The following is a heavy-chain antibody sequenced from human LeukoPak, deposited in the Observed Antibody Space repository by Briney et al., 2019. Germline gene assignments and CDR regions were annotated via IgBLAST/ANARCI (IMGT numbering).Heavy chain of an antibody. CDR1: GFTFSSYW. J-gene: IGHJ6*04. CDR2: IKQDGSEK. Sequence: PGGSLRLSCAASGFTFSSYWMSWVRRAPGKGLEWVANIKQDGSEKYYVDSVKGRFTISRDNAKNSLYLQMNSLRAEDTAVYYCARYPGGYYYGMDVWGKGTTVTVSS. D-gene: IGHD3-10*01. V-gene: IGHV3-7*03. CDR3: ARYPGGYYYGMDV.